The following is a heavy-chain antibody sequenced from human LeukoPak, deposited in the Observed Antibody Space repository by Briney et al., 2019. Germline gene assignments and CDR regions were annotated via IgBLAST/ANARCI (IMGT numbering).Heavy chain of an antibody. CDR1: GFTFSNYE. D-gene: IGHD3-22*01. CDR2: ISRSSGSSI. V-gene: IGHV3-48*03. J-gene: IGHJ4*02. CDR3: ARDPYDSSWGLCYFDY. Sequence: GGSLRLSCAASGFTFSNYEMNWVRQAPGKGLEWVSYISRSSGSSIYYADSVKGGFTISRDNAKNSLYLQMKRMRDEERAVYYCARDPYDSSWGLCYFDYWGQGNLVTVSS.